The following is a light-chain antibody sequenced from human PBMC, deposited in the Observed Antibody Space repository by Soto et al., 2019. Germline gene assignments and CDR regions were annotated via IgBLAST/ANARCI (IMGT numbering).Light chain of an antibody. CDR3: ATWDESLNGGV. V-gene: IGLV1-44*01. CDR2: NNN. J-gene: IGLJ7*01. Sequence: QSVLTQPPSASGTPGQRVTISCSGSNSNIGSHTVNWYQQLPGTAPKLLIYNNNQRPSGVPDRFSGSKSGPSASLAISGLQSEDEADYYCATWDESLNGGVFGGGTQLTV. CDR1: NSNIGSHT.